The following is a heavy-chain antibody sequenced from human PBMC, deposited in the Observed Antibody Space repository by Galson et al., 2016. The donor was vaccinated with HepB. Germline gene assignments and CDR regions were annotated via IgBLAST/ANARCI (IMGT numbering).Heavy chain of an antibody. D-gene: IGHD6-19*01. CDR1: GFTFSSHW. Sequence: SLRLSCAASGFTFSSHWIHWVRQGPGKGLVWVSRINDDGSITTYADSVKGRFTISRDNAKKTLSLHMNILRPEDTAVYYCARDQWSSMWQDNSNGMDVWGQGTTVIVSS. CDR2: INDDGSIT. CDR3: ARDQWSSMWQDNSNGMDV. J-gene: IGHJ6*02. V-gene: IGHV3-74*01.